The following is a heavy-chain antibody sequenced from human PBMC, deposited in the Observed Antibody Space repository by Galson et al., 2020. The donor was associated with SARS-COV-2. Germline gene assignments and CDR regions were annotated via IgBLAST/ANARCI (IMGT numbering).Heavy chain of an antibody. CDR2: ISAGGATT. Sequence: GGSLRLSCAASGFNFTRYAMSWIRQAPGQGLERVASISAGGATTYHAESVKGWRTISRDNSKNTLYLQMNSRRVEDTALYYCAKDQGNDYGDQLDYWGQGTLVSVSS. CDR3: AKDQGNDYGDQLDY. V-gene: IGHV3-23*01. D-gene: IGHD4-17*01. CDR1: GFNFTRYA. J-gene: IGHJ4*02.